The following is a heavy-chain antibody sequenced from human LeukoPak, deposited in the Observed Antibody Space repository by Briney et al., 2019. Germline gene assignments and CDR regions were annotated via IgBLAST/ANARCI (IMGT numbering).Heavy chain of an antibody. CDR2: MNPNSGNT. CDR1: GYTFTSYD. J-gene: IGHJ5*02. Sequence: ASVKVSCKASGYTFTSYDINWARQATGQGLEWMGWMNPNSGNTGYAQKLQGRVTMTRNTSISTAYMELSSLRSEDTAAYYCARGGGIAARRNWFDPWGQGTLVTVSS. CDR3: ARGGGIAARRNWFDP. D-gene: IGHD6-6*01. V-gene: IGHV1-8*01.